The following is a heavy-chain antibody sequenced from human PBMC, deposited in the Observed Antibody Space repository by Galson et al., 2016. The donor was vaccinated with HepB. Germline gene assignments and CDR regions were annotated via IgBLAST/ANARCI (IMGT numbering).Heavy chain of an antibody. CDR2: IYYNGYT. CDR1: GDSITSGGYY. V-gene: IGHV4-31*01. J-gene: IGHJ2*01. D-gene: IGHD6-19*01. CDR3: ARVPLGVAVAGYWYFDL. Sequence: LSLTCTVSGDSITSGGYYWSWLRRHPEKGLEWIGYIYYNGYTYYNPSLKTPLTMSLDTSNNQFSLNLSPVTAADTAVYYCARVPLGVAVAGYWYFDLWGRGTLVTVSS.